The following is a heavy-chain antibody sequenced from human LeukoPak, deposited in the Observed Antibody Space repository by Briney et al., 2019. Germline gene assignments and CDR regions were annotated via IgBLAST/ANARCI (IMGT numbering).Heavy chain of an antibody. CDR2: INAGNGNT. Sequence: ASVKVSCKASVYTFTSYALHWVRQAPGQRLEWMGWINAGNGNTKYSQNFQGRVTITRDTSASTAYMELSSLRSEDTAVYYCARVYYGSGSYSHFDYWGQGTLVTVSS. J-gene: IGHJ4*02. CDR3: ARVYYGSGSYSHFDY. CDR1: VYTFTSYA. D-gene: IGHD3-10*01. V-gene: IGHV1-3*01.